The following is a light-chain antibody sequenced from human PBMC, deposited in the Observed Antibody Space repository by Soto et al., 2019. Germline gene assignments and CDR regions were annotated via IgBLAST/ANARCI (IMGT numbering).Light chain of an antibody. CDR1: QSISSTF. CDR2: GAS. J-gene: IGKJ1*01. Sequence: EIVLTQSPGTLSLSPGEGATLSCRASQSISSTFLAWYQHKPGQAPRVFIYGASRRAAGIPDRFSGSGSGTDFTLTISRLEPEDFAVSYCQQYESSWTFGQGTKLEMK. V-gene: IGKV3-20*01. CDR3: QQYESSWT.